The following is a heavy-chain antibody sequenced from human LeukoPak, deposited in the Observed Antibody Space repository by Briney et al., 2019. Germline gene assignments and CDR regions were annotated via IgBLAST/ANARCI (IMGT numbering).Heavy chain of an antibody. V-gene: IGHV3-23*01. Sequence: GGSLRLSCAASGFTFSSYAMSWVRQAPGKGLEWVSAISGSGGSTYYADSVKGRFTISRDNSKNTLSLQMNSLRAEDTAIYYCATYRQVLLPFESWGQGTLVTVSS. J-gene: IGHJ4*02. CDR1: GFTFSSYA. D-gene: IGHD2-8*02. CDR3: ATYRQVLLPFES. CDR2: ISGSGGST.